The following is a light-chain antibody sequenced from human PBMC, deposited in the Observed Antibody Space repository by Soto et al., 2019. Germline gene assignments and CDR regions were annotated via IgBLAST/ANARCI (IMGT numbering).Light chain of an antibody. Sequence: EIVLTQSPGTLSLSPGEGATLACRASQTISSNFLGWYQQKPGQAPRLLIYGVSIRATGIPDRFSGSGSGTDFTLTISRLEPEDFAVYYCQQCGSSPWTFGQGTAVEIK. CDR2: GVS. CDR3: QQCGSSPWT. J-gene: IGKJ1*01. V-gene: IGKV3-20*01. CDR1: QTISSNF.